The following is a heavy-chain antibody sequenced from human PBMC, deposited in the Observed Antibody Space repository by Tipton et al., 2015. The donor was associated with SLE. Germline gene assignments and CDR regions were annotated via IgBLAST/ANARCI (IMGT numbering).Heavy chain of an antibody. Sequence: TLSLTCTVSGGSISSYYWSWIRQPPGKGLEWIGYIHYSGSTNYNPSLKSRLTMSVNTSKNQFSLKLSSVTAADTAVYYCARMLVRLSDYDSLFDYWGQGTLVTVSS. J-gene: IGHJ4*02. CDR3: ARMLVRLSDYDSLFDY. CDR2: IHYSGST. V-gene: IGHV4-59*01. D-gene: IGHD5-12*01. CDR1: GGSISSYY.